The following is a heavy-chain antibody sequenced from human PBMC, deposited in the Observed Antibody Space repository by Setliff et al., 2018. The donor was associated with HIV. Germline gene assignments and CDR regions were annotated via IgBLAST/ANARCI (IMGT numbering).Heavy chain of an antibody. D-gene: IGHD3-22*01. J-gene: IGHJ4*02. CDR1: GPPIAIGSYY. Sequence: SETLSLTCTVSGPPIAIGSYYWTWIRQPAGRGLEWIGHISASGNTKYSPTLQSRVTLSVNPSNNQFSLNLTSVTAADTAVDYCARRGGISTTVEGPPPFDFWGPGTLVTVSS. CDR2: ISASGNT. V-gene: IGHV4-61*09. CDR3: ARRGGISTTVEGPPPFDF.